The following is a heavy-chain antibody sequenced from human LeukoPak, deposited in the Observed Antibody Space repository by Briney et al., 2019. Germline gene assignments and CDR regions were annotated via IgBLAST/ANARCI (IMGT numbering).Heavy chain of an antibody. J-gene: IGHJ4*02. CDR3: AREDDSSGWDLDY. CDR1: GYTFAGYY. D-gene: IGHD3-22*01. Sequence: ASVKVSCKASGYTFAGYYMHWVRQAPGQGLEWMGWINPNSGGTNYAQKFQGRVTMTRDTSISTAYMELSRLRSDDTAVYYSAREDDSSGWDLDYWGQGTLVTVSS. V-gene: IGHV1-2*02. CDR2: INPNSGGT.